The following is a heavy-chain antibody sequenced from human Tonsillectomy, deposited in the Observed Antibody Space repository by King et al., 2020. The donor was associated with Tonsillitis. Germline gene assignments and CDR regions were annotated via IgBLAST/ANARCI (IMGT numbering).Heavy chain of an antibody. D-gene: IGHD3-3*01. CDR3: TRSEPPSADVDY. CDR2: IWYDGSNK. Sequence: VQLVESGGGVVQPGRSLRLSCAASGFTFSSYGMHWVRQAPGKGLEWVAVIWYDGSNKYYADSVKGRFTISRDNSKNTLYLQMNSLRAEDTAVYYCTRSEPPSADVDYWGQGTLVTVSS. J-gene: IGHJ4*02. V-gene: IGHV3-33*01. CDR1: GFTFSSYG.